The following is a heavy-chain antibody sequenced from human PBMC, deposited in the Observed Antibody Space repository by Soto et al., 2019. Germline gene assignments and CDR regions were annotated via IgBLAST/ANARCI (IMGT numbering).Heavy chain of an antibody. CDR3: ARDGRRILGYCSGGSCYGGIYAFDI. V-gene: IGHV1-46*03. CDR2: INPSGGST. D-gene: IGHD2-15*01. CDR1: GYTFTSYY. Sequence: ASVKVSCKESGYTFTSYYMHWVRQAPGQGLEWMGIINPSGGSTSYAQKFQGRVTMTRDTSTSTVYMELSSLRSEDTAVYYCARDGRRILGYCSGGSCYGGIYAFDIWGQGTMVTVSS. J-gene: IGHJ3*02.